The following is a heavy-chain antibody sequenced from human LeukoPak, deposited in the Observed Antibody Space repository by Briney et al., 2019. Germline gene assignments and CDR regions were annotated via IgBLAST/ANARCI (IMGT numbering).Heavy chain of an antibody. Sequence: GGSLRLSCAASGFTFSSYSMNWVRQAPGKGLEWVSYISSSSPTIYYVDSVKARFTISRDNAKNSLFLQMNSLRADDTAVYYCARGSALAGTSSFDYWGQGTLVTVSS. J-gene: IGHJ4*02. V-gene: IGHV3-48*01. D-gene: IGHD6-25*01. CDR2: ISSSSPTI. CDR1: GFTFSSYS. CDR3: ARGSALAGTSSFDY.